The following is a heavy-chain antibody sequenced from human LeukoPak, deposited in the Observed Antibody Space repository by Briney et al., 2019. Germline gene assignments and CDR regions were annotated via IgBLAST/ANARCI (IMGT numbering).Heavy chain of an antibody. CDR3: AKGEGYCSGGSCYCTP. Sequence: PGGSLRLSCAASGFTFSSYGMHWVRQAPGKGLEWVAFIRYDGSNKYYADSVKGRFTISRDNSKNTLYLQMNSLRAEDTAVYYCAKGEGYCSGGSCYCTPWGQGTLVTVSS. J-gene: IGHJ5*02. V-gene: IGHV3-30*02. CDR2: IRYDGSNK. CDR1: GFTFSSYG. D-gene: IGHD2-15*01.